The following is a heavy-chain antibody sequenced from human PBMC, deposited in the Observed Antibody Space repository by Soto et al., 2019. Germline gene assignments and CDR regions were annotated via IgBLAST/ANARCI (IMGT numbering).Heavy chain of an antibody. CDR1: GFTLNNYW. D-gene: IGHD3-10*01. CDR3: LSAGSAVS. CDR2: INYDGSEK. J-gene: IGHJ4*02. Sequence: EVQLVESGGGLVQPGGSLRLSCAASGFTLNNYWMTWVRQAPGKGLEWVANINYDGSEKNYVDSVKGRFTISRDNTRNSLALQMNTLRAEDTAVYYCLSAGSAVSWGQGTLVTVSS. V-gene: IGHV3-7*05.